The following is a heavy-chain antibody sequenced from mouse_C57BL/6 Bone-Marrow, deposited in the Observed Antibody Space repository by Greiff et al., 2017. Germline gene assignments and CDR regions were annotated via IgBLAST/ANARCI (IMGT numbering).Heavy chain of an antibody. CDR2: INPSTGGT. CDR3: ARGLLDAMDY. V-gene: IGHV1-42*01. J-gene: IGHJ4*01. Sequence: EVKLVESGPELVKPGASVKISCKASGYSFTGYYMNWVKQSPEKSLEWIGEINPSTGGTTYNQKFKAKATLTVDKSSSTAYMQLKSLTSEDSAVYYCARGLLDAMDYWGQGTSVTVSS. CDR1: GYSFTGYY. D-gene: IGHD2-3*01.